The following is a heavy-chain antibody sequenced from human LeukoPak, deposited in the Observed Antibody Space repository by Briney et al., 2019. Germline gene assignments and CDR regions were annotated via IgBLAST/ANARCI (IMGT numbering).Heavy chain of an antibody. CDR2: INHSGST. Sequence: SETLSLTCTVSGGSISSYYWSWIRQPPGKGLEWIEEINHSGSTNYNPSLKSRVTISVDTSKNQFSLKLSSVTAADTAVYYCARELGFDSSSWYVPYYFDYWGQGTLVTVSS. D-gene: IGHD6-13*01. J-gene: IGHJ4*02. CDR1: GGSISSYY. CDR3: ARELGFDSSSWYVPYYFDY. V-gene: IGHV4-34*01.